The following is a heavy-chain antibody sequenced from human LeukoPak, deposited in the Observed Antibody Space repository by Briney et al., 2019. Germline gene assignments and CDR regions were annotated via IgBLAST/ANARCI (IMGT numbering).Heavy chain of an antibody. J-gene: IGHJ6*02. CDR3: ARGLPNYYGMDV. Sequence: PGGSLRLSCAASGFTFSSYAMSWVRQAPGKGLEWVSAISGSGGSTYYADSVKGRFTNSRDNAKNTVYLQMNSLRTEDTAVYYCARGLPNYYGMDVWGQGTTVTVSS. CDR2: ISGSGGST. V-gene: IGHV3-23*01. CDR1: GFTFSSYA.